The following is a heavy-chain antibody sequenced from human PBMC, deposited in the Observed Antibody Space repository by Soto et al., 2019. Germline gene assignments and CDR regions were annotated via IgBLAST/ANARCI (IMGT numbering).Heavy chain of an antibody. D-gene: IGHD2-15*01. CDR1: RFTFSDAW. Sequence: GGSLRLSCAASRFTFSDAWMSWVRQAPGKGLDWVGRIKSKSDGGTTEYAAPVGGRFTISRDDSKNTLYLQMNSLKTEDTAVYYCTTDLWRIAVVVGSTGYFNPWGQGTPVTVSS. V-gene: IGHV3-15*01. CDR3: TTDLWRIAVVVGSTGYFNP. CDR2: IKSKSDGGTT. J-gene: IGHJ5*02.